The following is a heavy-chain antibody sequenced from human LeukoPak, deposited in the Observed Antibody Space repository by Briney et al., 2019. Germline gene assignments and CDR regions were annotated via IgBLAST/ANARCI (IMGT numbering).Heavy chain of an antibody. CDR2: SYHNGTP. V-gene: IGHV4-4*02. Sequence: PSGTLSLTCAVSVGSINSGNWWSWVREPPRNRLEGIGGSYHNGTPNYNPSLKSRVTISADTFKNHCTLKMTSVTAADTAVYYCATAPILRGEGGEHYKYGMDVWGQGTTVTVSS. D-gene: IGHD2-2*02. CDR3: ATAPILRGEGGEHYKYGMDV. J-gene: IGHJ6*02. CDR1: VGSINSGNW.